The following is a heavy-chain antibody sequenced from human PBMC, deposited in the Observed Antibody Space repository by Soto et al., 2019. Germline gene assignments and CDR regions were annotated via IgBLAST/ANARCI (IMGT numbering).Heavy chain of an antibody. J-gene: IGHJ5*02. CDR1: GYTFTSYG. Sequence: ASVKVSCKASGYTFTSYGISWVRQAPGQGLEWMGWISAYNGSTNYAQKLQGRVTMTTDTSTSTAYMELRSLRSDDTAVYYCGRETFLSDGDHVTWFSPWGKGAGVPVS. CDR3: GRETFLSDGDHVTWFSP. CDR2: ISAYNGST. D-gene: IGHD4-17*01. V-gene: IGHV1-18*01.